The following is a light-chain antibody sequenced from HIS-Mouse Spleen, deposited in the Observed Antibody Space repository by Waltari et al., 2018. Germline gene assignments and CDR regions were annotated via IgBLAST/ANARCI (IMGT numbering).Light chain of an antibody. V-gene: IGLV3-1*01. CDR3: QAWDSSYSV. CDR1: TLGDKY. CDR2: QES. J-gene: IGLJ2*01. Sequence: SYELTQPPSVSVSPGPTASITCSGDTLGDKYACWYQQKPGQSPVLVIYQESKRPSGIPERFSGSNSGNTATLTISGTQAMDEADYYCQAWDSSYSVFGGGTKLTVL.